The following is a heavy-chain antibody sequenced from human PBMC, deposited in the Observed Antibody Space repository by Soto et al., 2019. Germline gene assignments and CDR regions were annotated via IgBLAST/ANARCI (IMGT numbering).Heavy chain of an antibody. D-gene: IGHD3-16*01. CDR1: GGSISSGDYY. J-gene: IGHJ5*02. CDR2: IYYSGST. Sequence: PSETLSLTCTVSGGSISSGDYYWSWIRQPPGKGLEWIGYIYYSGSTYYNPSLKSRVTISVDTSKNQFSLKLSSVTAADTAVYYCARVLGNSDWFDPWGQGTLVTVSS. CDR3: ARVLGNSDWFDP. V-gene: IGHV4-30-4*01.